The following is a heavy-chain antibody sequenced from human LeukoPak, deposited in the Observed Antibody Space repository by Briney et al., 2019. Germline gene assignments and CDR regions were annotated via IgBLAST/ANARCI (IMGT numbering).Heavy chain of an antibody. CDR2: ISGSGGST. Sequence: GGSLRLSCAASGFTFSSYAMSWVRQAPGKGLEWVSAISGSGGSTYYADSVKGRFTISRDNAKNSLYLQMNSLRAEDTAVYYCARDQPTTDWNYVGPYYYYGMDVWGQGTTVTVSS. V-gene: IGHV3-23*01. D-gene: IGHD1-7*01. J-gene: IGHJ6*02. CDR3: ARDQPTTDWNYVGPYYYYGMDV. CDR1: GFTFSSYA.